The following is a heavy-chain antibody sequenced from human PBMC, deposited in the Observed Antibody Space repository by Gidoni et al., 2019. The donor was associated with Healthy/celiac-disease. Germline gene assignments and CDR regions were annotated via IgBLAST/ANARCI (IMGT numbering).Heavy chain of an antibody. CDR1: GGSISSSSYY. CDR3: ARRIVGATGDWFDP. J-gene: IGHJ5*02. CDR2: IYYSGST. D-gene: IGHD1-26*01. V-gene: IGHV4-39*01. Sequence: QLQLQESGPGLVKPSETLSLTCTVSGGSISSSSYYWGWIRQPPGKGLEWIGSIYYSGSTYYNPSLKSRVTISVDTSKNQFSLKLSSVTAADTAVYYCARRIVGATGDWFDPWGQGTLVTVSS.